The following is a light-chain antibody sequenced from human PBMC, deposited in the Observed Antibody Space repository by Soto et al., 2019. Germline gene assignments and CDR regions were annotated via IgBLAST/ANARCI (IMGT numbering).Light chain of an antibody. CDR3: QQAYSLPYT. CDR2: AAF. J-gene: IGKJ2*01. CDR1: QRISSW. Sequence: DIQMTQAPSSVSASVGDRVTITCRASQRISSWLAWYQQKPGKAPKLLIYAAFNLQGGVTSRFSGSGSGTDFTLTITRLQPEDFAPYYCQQAYSLPYTFGEGTKLEL. V-gene: IGKV1D-12*01.